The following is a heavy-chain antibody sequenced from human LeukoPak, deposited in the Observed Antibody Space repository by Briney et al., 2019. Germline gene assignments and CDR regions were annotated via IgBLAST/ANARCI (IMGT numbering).Heavy chain of an antibody. D-gene: IGHD5-12*01. Sequence: SETLSLTCTVSGGSISSYYWSWILQPPGKGLEWIGYVYYSGSTSYNPSLKSRVTISVDTSKNQFSLKLSSVTAADTAVYYCARNKAGYGYYFDYWGQGTLVTVSS. CDR2: VYYSGST. CDR3: ARNKAGYGYYFDY. V-gene: IGHV4-59*12. CDR1: GGSISSYY. J-gene: IGHJ4*02.